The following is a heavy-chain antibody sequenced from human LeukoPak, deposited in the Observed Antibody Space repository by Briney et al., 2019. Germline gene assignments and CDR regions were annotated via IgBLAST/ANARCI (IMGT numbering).Heavy chain of an antibody. J-gene: IGHJ6*02. D-gene: IGHD3-16*01. V-gene: IGHV3-30-3*01. Sequence: GGSLRLSCAASGFTFSSYAMHWVRRAPGKGLEWVAVISYDGSNKYYADSVKGRFTISRDNSKNTLYLQMNSLRAEDTAVYYCARGGHWAKDYYHGMDVWGQGTTVTVSS. CDR1: GFTFSSYA. CDR2: ISYDGSNK. CDR3: ARGGHWAKDYYHGMDV.